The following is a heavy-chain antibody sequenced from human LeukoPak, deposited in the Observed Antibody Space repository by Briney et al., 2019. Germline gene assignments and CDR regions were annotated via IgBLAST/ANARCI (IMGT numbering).Heavy chain of an antibody. J-gene: IGHJ4*02. CDR1: GYTFTSYD. D-gene: IGHD3-3*01. Sequence: VASVKVSCKASGYTFTSYDINWVRQATGQGLEWMGWMNPNSGNTGYAQKFQGRVTMTRNTSISTAYMELSSLRSEDTAVYHCARVLVGNGRHYDFWSGYRKRSYYFDYWGQGTLVTVSS. V-gene: IGHV1-8*01. CDR3: ARVLVGNGRHYDFWSGYRKRSYYFDY. CDR2: MNPNSGNT.